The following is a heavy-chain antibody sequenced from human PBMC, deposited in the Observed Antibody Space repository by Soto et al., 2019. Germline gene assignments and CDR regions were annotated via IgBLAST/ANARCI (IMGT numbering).Heavy chain of an antibody. Sequence: TGGSLRLSCAASGFTFSTYSMNWVRQAPGKGLEWVSYISYSGNTIYYADSVKGRFTISRDNAKNSLYLQMNSLRDDDTAVYYCARDNGIEGSFDPWRQGTLVTVSS. V-gene: IGHV3-48*02. CDR1: GFTFSTYS. J-gene: IGHJ5*02. CDR2: ISYSGNTI. CDR3: ARDNGIEGSFDP.